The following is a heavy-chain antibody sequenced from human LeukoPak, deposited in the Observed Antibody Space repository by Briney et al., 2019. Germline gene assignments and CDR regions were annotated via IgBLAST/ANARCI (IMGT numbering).Heavy chain of an antibody. CDR1: GFTFSSYW. CDR3: ARDFTVGGMFDY. CDR2: TNHDGSNA. J-gene: IGHJ4*02. Sequence: GGSLRLSCAASGFTFSSYWMHWVRQAPGKGLVWVSRTNHDGSNANYADSVKGRFAISRDNAKNTLHLQMNSLRAEDTAVYYCARDFTVGGMFDYWGQGILVTVSS. V-gene: IGHV3-74*01. D-gene: IGHD4-17*01.